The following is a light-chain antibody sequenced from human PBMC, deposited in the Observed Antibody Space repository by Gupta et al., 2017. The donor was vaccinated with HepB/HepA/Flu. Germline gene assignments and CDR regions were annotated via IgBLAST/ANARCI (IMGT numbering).Light chain of an antibody. CDR2: EVN. CDR3: SSYAGSKKDV. CDR1: RSDVGGYNF. J-gene: IGLJ1*01. V-gene: IGLV2-8*01. Sequence: QSALTQPPSASGSLGQSVTISCTGTRSDVGGYNFVSWYQHHPGKAPKILIYEVNKRPSGVPDRVSGSKSGNTASLTVSGHQAEDEADYYCSSYAGSKKDVFGSGTKVTVL.